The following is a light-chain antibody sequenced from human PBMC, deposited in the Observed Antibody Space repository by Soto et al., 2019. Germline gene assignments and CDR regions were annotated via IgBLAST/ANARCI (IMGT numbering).Light chain of an antibody. CDR1: QSVSCSY. V-gene: IGKV3-20*01. CDR3: QQFGNSPYT. CDR2: GAS. J-gene: IGKJ2*01. Sequence: EIVLTQSPGTLSLAPGERATLSCRASQSVSCSYLAWYQQKPGHAPRLLIYGASSRVTGIPDRISGSGSGTDFTLTVRRLEPEDFAVYYCQQFGNSPYTVGKGTRLAIK.